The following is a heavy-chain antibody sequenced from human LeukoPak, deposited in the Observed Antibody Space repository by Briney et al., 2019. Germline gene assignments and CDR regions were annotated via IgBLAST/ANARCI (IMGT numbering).Heavy chain of an antibody. CDR2: IKQVGSDK. D-gene: IGHD6-19*01. CDR1: GFTFSSYW. V-gene: IGHV3-7*01. CDR3: ARGVYSSGWYPDYFDY. Sequence: GGSLRLSCAASGFTFSSYWMSWVRQAPGKGLEWVANIKQVGSDKYYVDSVKGRFTISRDNAKNSLYLQMNSLRVEDTAVYYCARGVYSSGWYPDYFDYWGQGTLVSVSS. J-gene: IGHJ4*02.